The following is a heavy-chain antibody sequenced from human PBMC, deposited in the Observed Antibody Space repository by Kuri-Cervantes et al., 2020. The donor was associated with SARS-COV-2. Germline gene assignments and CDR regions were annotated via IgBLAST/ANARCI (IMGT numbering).Heavy chain of an antibody. CDR2: ISSSSSYI. J-gene: IGHJ4*02. D-gene: IGHD3-16*01. Sequence: GGSLRLSCAASGFTLSSYGMHWVRRAPGKGLEWVSSISSSSSYIYYADSVKGRFTISRDNAKNSLYLQMNSLRAEDTAVYYCARVGLGGDFDYWGQGTLVTVSS. CDR3: ARVGLGGDFDY. CDR1: GFTLSSYG. V-gene: IGHV3-21*01.